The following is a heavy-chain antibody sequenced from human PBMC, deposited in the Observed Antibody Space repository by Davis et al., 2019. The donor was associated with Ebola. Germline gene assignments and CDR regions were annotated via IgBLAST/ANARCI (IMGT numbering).Heavy chain of an antibody. CDR3: AREGYSSSWYYWFDP. CDR2: ISYDGSNK. CDR1: GFTFSSYA. V-gene: IGHV3-30-3*01. D-gene: IGHD6-13*01. Sequence: GESLKISCAASGFTFSSYAMHWVRQAPGKGLEWVAVISYDGSNKYYADSVKGRFTISRDNSKSTLYLQMNSLRAEDTAVYYCAREGYSSSWYYWFDPWGQGTLVTVSS. J-gene: IGHJ5*02.